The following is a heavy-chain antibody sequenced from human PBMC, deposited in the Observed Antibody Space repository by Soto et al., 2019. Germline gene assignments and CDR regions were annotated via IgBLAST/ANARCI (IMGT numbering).Heavy chain of an antibody. Sequence: EVQLVESGGGLVKPGGSLRLSCAASGFTFSNAWMNWVRQAPGKGLEWVGRIKSKTDGGTTDYAEPVKCRFTNSRDDSKNTLYLQMNSLKTADTAVYYCTTASRLFGSGSYFDYWGQGTLVTVSS. CDR1: GFTFSNAW. D-gene: IGHD3-10*01. V-gene: IGHV3-15*07. CDR3: TTASRLFGSGSYFDY. J-gene: IGHJ4*02. CDR2: IKSKTDGGTT.